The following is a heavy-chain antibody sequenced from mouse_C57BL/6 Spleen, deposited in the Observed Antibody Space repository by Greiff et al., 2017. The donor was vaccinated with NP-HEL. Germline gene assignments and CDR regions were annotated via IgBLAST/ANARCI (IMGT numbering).Heavy chain of an antibody. J-gene: IGHJ2*01. Sequence: EVQLQQSGPELVKPGASVKISCKASGYTFTDYYMNWVKQSHGKSLEWIGDINPNNGGTSYNQKFKGKATLTVDKSSSTAYMELRSLTSEDSAVYYCARGGYDVGNYFDYWGQGTTLTVSS. V-gene: IGHV1-26*01. D-gene: IGHD2-2*01. CDR3: ARGGYDVGNYFDY. CDR1: GYTFTDYY. CDR2: INPNNGGT.